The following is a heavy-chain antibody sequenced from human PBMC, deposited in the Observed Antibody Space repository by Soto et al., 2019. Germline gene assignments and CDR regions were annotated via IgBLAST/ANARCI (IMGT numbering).Heavy chain of an antibody. CDR3: ARDDDYEANAIDL. Sequence: QVQLVESGGGVVQPGRSLRLSCVASGFTFSRYGMHWVRQAPGKGLEWVAVIWNDGSKQVYDDSVKGRFTISRDNSKITLYLEMDSLRDEDTSVYYCARDDDYEANAIDLWGQGTLVTVSS. CDR1: GFTFSRYG. V-gene: IGHV3-33*01. CDR2: IWNDGSKQ. J-gene: IGHJ5*02. D-gene: IGHD4-17*01.